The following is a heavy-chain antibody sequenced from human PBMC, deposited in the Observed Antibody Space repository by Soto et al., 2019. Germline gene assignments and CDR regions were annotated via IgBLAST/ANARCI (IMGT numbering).Heavy chain of an antibody. CDR1: GGYY. Sequence: GGYYWSWIRQHPGKGLEWIGYIYYSGSTYYNPSLKSRVTISVDTSKNQFSLKLSSVTAADTAVYYCARESPQRAYCSGGSCYSPRARGWFDPWGQGTLVTVSS. D-gene: IGHD2-15*01. J-gene: IGHJ5*02. V-gene: IGHV4-31*02. CDR3: ARESPQRAYCSGGSCYSPRARGWFDP. CDR2: IYYSGST.